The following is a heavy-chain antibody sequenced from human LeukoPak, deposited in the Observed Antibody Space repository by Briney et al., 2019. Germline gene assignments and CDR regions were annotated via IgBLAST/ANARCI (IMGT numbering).Heavy chain of an antibody. CDR2: INYSGSST. V-gene: IGHV3-23*01. J-gene: IGHJ4*02. D-gene: IGHD6-13*01. CDR3: ARGPPIAAAGYFDY. Sequence: GGSLRLSCAASGFTFSSYAMTWVRQAPGKGLEWVSTINYSGSSTYYADSVKGRFTISRDNSKNTLYLQMGSLRAEDTAVYYCARGPPIAAAGYFDYWGQGTLVTVSS. CDR1: GFTFSSYA.